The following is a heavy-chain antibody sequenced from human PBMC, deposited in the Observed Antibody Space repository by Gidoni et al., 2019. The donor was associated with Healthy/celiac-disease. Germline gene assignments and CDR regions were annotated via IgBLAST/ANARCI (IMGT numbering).Heavy chain of an antibody. D-gene: IGHD2-15*01. CDR1: GFTFSSYG. Sequence: QVQLVESGGGVVQPGRSLRLSCAASGFTFSSYGRHWFRQAPGKGLEWVAVISYDGSNKYYADSVKGRFTISRDNSKNTLYLQMNSLRAEDTAVYYCAKSLEGYCSACGMDVWGQGTTVTVSS. J-gene: IGHJ6*02. CDR3: AKSLEGYCSACGMDV. V-gene: IGHV3-30*18. CDR2: ISYDGSNK.